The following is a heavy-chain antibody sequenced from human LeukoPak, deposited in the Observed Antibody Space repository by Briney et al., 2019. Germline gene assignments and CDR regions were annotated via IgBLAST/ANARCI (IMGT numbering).Heavy chain of an antibody. CDR3: ARGIAARGYYFDY. V-gene: IGHV3-7*01. Sequence: GGSLRLSCAASGFTFSSYWMSWVRQAPGKGLEWVANIKQDGSEKYYVDSVKGRFTISRDNAKNSLYLQMNSLRAEDTAVYYCARGIAARGYYFDYWGQGTLVTVSS. CDR1: GFTFSSYW. CDR2: IKQDGSEK. J-gene: IGHJ4*02. D-gene: IGHD6-6*01.